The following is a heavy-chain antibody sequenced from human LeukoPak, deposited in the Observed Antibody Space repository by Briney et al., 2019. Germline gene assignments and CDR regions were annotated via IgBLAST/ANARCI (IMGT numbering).Heavy chain of an antibody. J-gene: IGHJ4*02. Sequence: SVKVSCKASGGTFSSYAISWVRQAPGQGLEWMGRIIPILGKANYAQKFQGRVTITADKSTSTAYMELSSLRSEDAAVYYCAGGYYYDSSSNWGQGTLVTVSS. D-gene: IGHD3-22*01. CDR3: AGGYYYDSSSN. CDR2: IIPILGKA. V-gene: IGHV1-69*04. CDR1: GGTFSSYA.